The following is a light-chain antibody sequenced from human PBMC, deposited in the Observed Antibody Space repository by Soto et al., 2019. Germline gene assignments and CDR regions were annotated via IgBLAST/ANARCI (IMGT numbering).Light chain of an antibody. CDR2: EVF. CDR1: RNDVGAFNY. J-gene: IGLJ2*01. V-gene: IGLV2-8*01. Sequence: QSALTQPPSASGSLGQSVTISCTGTRNDVGAFNYVSWYQQNPGQAPKLLIYEVFKRPSGVPDRFSGSKSGNTASLTVSGLQAEDEADYYCSSYAVSNSLLFGGGTKLTVL. CDR3: SSYAVSNSLL.